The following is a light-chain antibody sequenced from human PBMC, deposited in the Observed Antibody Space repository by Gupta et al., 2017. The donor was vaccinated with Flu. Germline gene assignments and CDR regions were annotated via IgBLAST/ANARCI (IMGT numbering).Light chain of an antibody. J-gene: IGKJ1*01. CDR1: QTVNRRS. CDR3: QHEDYSPGT. V-gene: IGKV3-20*01. CDR2: GAS. Sequence: EIVLTQSPRTLSLSPGDRVTRSCRASQTVNRRSLAWYQHRPGQPPRLLIYGASKRATDFPDKFSGSGSGTEFTLTIGSLQPEDFAVYYCQHEDYSPGTFGQGTRVDIK.